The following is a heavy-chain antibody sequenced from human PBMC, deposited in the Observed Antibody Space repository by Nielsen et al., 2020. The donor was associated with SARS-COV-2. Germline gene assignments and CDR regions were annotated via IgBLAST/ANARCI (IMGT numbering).Heavy chain of an antibody. D-gene: IGHD7-27*01. V-gene: IGHV4-4*02. J-gene: IGHJ4*02. CDR2: IYHRGSI. CDR3: ARDCSCGLGSSPSYYFDY. Sequence: GSLRLSCAVSGGSISSNNWWSWVRQPPGKGLEWIGEIYHRGSINYSPSLKTRVTISVDKSKNQFSLELRSVTAADTAVYYCARDCSCGLGSSPSYYFDYWGQGTLVTVSS. CDR1: GGSISSNNW.